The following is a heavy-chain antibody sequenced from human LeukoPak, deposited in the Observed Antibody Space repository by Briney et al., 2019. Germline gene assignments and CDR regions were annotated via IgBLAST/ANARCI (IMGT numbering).Heavy chain of an antibody. CDR3: ARDMEEVVATNWFDP. CDR1: GYTFTGYY. J-gene: IGHJ5*02. Sequence: ASVKVSCKASGYTFTGYYMHWVRQAPGQGLEWMGWISAYNGNTNYAQKLQGRVTMTTDTSTSTAYMELRSLRSDDTAVYYCARDMEEVVATNWFDPWGQGTLVTVSS. D-gene: IGHD2-15*01. V-gene: IGHV1-18*04. CDR2: ISAYNGNT.